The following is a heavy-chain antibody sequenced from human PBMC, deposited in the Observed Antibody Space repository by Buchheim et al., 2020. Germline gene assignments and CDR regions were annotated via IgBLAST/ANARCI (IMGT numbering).Heavy chain of an antibody. CDR3: ARGRGLRFRITSWFDP. V-gene: IGHV4-30-4*01. CDR1: GGSISSGDYY. D-gene: IGHD5-12*01. CDR2: IYYSGST. J-gene: IGHJ5*02. Sequence: QVQLQESGPGLVKPSQTLSLTCTVSGGSISSGDYYWSWIRQPPGKGLEWIGYIYYSGSTYYNPSLKSRVTISVDTSTNQFSLKLGSVTAADTAVYYCARGRGLRFRITSWFDPWGQGTL.